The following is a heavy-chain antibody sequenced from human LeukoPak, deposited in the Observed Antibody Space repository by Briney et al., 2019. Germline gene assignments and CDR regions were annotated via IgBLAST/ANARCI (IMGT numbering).Heavy chain of an antibody. V-gene: IGHV1-8*01. D-gene: IGHD3-10*01. CDR3: ARATLPRNYYGSGSYGY. Sequence: ASVKVSCKASGYTLTSYDINWVRQATGQGLEWMGWMNPNSGNTGYAQKFQGRVTMTRNTSISTAYMELSSLRSEDTAVYYCARATLPRNYYGSGSYGYWGQGTLVTVSS. CDR1: GYTLTSYD. J-gene: IGHJ4*02. CDR2: MNPNSGNT.